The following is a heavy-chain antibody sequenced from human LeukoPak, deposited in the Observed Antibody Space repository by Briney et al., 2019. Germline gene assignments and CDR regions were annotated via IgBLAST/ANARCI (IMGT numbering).Heavy chain of an antibody. D-gene: IGHD3-22*01. CDR1: GFTFNSYG. Sequence: GGTLRLSCAASGFTFNSYGMTWVRQAPGKGLEWVSGISGSGSRTYYADSVKGRFTISRDNSKNTLYLQMNSLRVEDTAVYFCANKDISMIGAFDYWGPGTLVTVSS. CDR3: ANKDISMIGAFDY. CDR2: ISGSGSRT. V-gene: IGHV3-23*01. J-gene: IGHJ4*02.